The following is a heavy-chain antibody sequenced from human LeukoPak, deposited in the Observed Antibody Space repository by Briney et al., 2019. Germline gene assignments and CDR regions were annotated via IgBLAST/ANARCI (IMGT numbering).Heavy chain of an antibody. CDR3: ALAAAGNWFDP. Sequence: SETLSLTCTVSGGSIGSYYWSRIRQPPGKGLEWIGYIYYSGSTNYNPSLKSRVTISVDTSKNQFSLKLSSVTAADTAVYYCALAAAGNWFDPWGQGTLVTVSS. CDR1: GGSIGSYY. V-gene: IGHV4-59*08. CDR2: IYYSGST. J-gene: IGHJ5*02. D-gene: IGHD6-13*01.